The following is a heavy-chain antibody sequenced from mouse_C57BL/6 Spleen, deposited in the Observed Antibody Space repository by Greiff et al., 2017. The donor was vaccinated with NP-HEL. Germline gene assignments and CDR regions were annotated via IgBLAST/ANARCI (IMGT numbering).Heavy chain of an antibody. D-gene: IGHD1-1*01. J-gene: IGHJ3*01. CDR3: ARYGYYGPFAY. CDR1: GYAFTNYL. V-gene: IGHV1-54*01. Sequence: QVRLQQSGAELVRPGTSVKVSCKASGYAFTNYLIEWVKQRPGQGLEWIGVINPGSGGTNYNEKFKGKATLTADKSSSTAYMQLSSLTSEDSAVYFCARYGYYGPFAYWGQGTLVTVSA. CDR2: INPGSGGT.